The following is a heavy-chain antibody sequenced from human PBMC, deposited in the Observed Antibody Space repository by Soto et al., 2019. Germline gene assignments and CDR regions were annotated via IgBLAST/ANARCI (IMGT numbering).Heavy chain of an antibody. CDR3: TSPGIAAAGTDY. Sequence: GGSLRLSCAASGFTFSGSAMHWVRQASGKGLEWVGRIRSKANSYATAYAASVKGRFTISRDDSKNTAYLQMNSLKTEDTAVYYCTSPGIAAAGTDYWGQGTLVTVSS. CDR2: IRSKANSYAT. D-gene: IGHD6-13*01. V-gene: IGHV3-73*01. CDR1: GFTFSGSA. J-gene: IGHJ4*02.